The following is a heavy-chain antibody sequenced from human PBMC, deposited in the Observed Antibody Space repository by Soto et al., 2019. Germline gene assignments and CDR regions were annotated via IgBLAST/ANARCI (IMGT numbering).Heavy chain of an antibody. CDR3: ARGGAYSSGSDAFDI. D-gene: IGHD6-19*01. J-gene: IGHJ3*02. V-gene: IGHV1-69*02. CDR2: IIPILGIA. Sequence: QVQLVQSGAEVKKPGSSVKVSCKASGGTFSSYTISWVRQAPGQGLEWMGRIIPILGIANYAQKFQGRVTITADKSTSTAYMELSSLRSEDTAVDYCARGGAYSSGSDAFDIWGQGTMVTVSS. CDR1: GGTFSSYT.